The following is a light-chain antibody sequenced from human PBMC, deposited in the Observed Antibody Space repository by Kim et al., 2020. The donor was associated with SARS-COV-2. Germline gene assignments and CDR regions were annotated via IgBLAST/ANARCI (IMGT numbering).Light chain of an antibody. V-gene: IGLV1-40*01. CDR1: RPNSREIYN. CDR2: VTN. Sequence: VTMHGTGSRPNSREIYNVHGNQHILRTEPKLLIYVTNIRHSGVPDRLSCSKSGTAAALTIAVLRAEDEADYYCQCYVSNRGGYNWVFGRGTQLTVL. CDR3: QCYVSNRGGYNWV. J-gene: IGLJ3*02.